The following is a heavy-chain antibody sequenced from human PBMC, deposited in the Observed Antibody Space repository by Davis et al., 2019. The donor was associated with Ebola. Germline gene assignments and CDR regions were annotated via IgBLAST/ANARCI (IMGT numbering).Heavy chain of an antibody. V-gene: IGHV4-34*01. CDR2: INHSGST. CDR1: GGSFSGYY. Sequence: MPSETLSLTCAVYGGSFSGYYWRWIRQPPGKGLEWIGEINHSGSTNYNPSLKSRVTISVDTSKNQFSLKLSSVTAADTAVYYCARLGHYYDSSGLDYWGQGTLVTVSS. J-gene: IGHJ4*02. D-gene: IGHD3-22*01. CDR3: ARLGHYYDSSGLDY.